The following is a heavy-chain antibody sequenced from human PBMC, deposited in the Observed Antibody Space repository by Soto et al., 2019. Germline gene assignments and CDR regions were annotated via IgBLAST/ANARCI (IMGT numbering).Heavy chain of an antibody. CDR2: ISYDGSNK. J-gene: IGHJ4*02. V-gene: IGHV3-30*04. D-gene: IGHD2-2*01. CDR1: GFTFSSYA. Sequence: EGSLRLSCAASGFTFSSYAMHWVRQAPGKGLEWVAVISYDGSNKYYADSVKGRFTISRDNSKNTLYLQMNSLRAEDTAVYYCARDEGMGPASVGFDYWGQGTLVTVSS. CDR3: ARDEGMGPASVGFDY.